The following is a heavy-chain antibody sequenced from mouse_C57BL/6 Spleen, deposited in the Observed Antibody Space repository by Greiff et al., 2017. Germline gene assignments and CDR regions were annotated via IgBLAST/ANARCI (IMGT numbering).Heavy chain of an antibody. CDR1: GFSLTSYG. Sequence: VQLQQSGPGLVQPSQSLSITCTVSGFSLTSYGVHWVRQSPGKGLEWLGVIWSGGSTDYNAAFISRLSTSKDNSKSQVFFKMNSLQADDTAIYYFARGGDDGSSPYAMDYWGQGTSVTVSS. V-gene: IGHV2-2*01. CDR2: IWSGGST. J-gene: IGHJ4*01. CDR3: ARGGDDGSSPYAMDY. D-gene: IGHD1-1*01.